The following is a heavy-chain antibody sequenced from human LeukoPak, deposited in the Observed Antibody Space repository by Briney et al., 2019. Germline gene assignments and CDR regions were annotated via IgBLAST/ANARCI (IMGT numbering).Heavy chain of an antibody. CDR1: GFTFSDYY. J-gene: IGHJ6*03. V-gene: IGHV3-11*04. Sequence: GGSLRLSCAASGFTFSDYYMSWIRQAPGKGLEWVSYISNSGDNIYYADSMKGRFTISRDNAKNSLFLQMNSLTAEDTAVYYCSRGRSGYIYGAPYYYYYMDVWGKGTTVTVSS. D-gene: IGHD5-18*01. CDR2: ISNSGDNI. CDR3: SRGRSGYIYGAPYYYYYMDV.